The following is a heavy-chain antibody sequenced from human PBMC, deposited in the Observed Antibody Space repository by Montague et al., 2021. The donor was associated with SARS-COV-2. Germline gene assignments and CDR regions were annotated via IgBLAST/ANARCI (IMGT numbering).Heavy chain of an antibody. CDR1: GGSISSDY. J-gene: IGHJ5*02. Sequence: SETLSLTCSVSGGSISSDYWSWIRQSPGKGLEWIGYIYHRGATNYNPSLKSRVTFSIDTSKNQFSLKLISVTAEDTAVYFCAREDRWNWFDPWGQGVLVTVSS. CDR2: IYHRGAT. V-gene: IGHV4-59*01. CDR3: AREDRWNWFDP. D-gene: IGHD5-24*01.